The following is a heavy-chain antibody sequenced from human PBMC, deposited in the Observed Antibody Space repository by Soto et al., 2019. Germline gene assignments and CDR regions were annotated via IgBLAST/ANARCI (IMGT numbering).Heavy chain of an antibody. CDR2: IYPGDHET. D-gene: IGHD6-13*01. CDR1: GYTFSNFW. Sequence: GESLKISCRCSGYTFSNFWIAWVRHLPGKGLEWMGIIYPGDHETRYSPSFHGKVTISADKSINTAYLQWSRLEASDSAFYYCARSPRSSPYFDYWGEGALVTVSS. CDR3: ARSPRSSPYFDY. V-gene: IGHV5-51*01. J-gene: IGHJ4*02.